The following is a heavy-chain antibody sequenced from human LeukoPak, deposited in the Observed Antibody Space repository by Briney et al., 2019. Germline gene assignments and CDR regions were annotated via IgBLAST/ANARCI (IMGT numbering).Heavy chain of an antibody. CDR3: ARRGLMVRGVSFDY. CDR2: IYHNGST. Sequence: PSETLSLTCAVSGYSISSGYYWGWIRQPPGKGLEWIGSIYHNGSTYYNPSLKSRVTISVDTSKNQFSLKLSSVTAADTAVYYCARRGLMVRGVSFDYWGQGTLVTVSS. D-gene: IGHD3-10*01. CDR1: GYSISSGYY. J-gene: IGHJ4*02. V-gene: IGHV4-38-2*01.